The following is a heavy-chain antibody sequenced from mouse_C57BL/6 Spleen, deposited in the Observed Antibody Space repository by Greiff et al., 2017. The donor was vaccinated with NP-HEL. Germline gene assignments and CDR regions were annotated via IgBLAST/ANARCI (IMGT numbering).Heavy chain of an antibody. V-gene: IGHV1-18*01. CDR1: GYTFTDYN. J-gene: IGHJ2*01. CDR2: INPNNGGT. D-gene: IGHD2-2*01. Sequence: EVQLKQSGPELVKPGASVKIPCKASGYTFTDYNMDWVKQSHGKSLEWIGEINPNNGGTIYNQKFKGKATLTVDKSSSTAYMELRSLTSEDTAVYYCARCRDGYGYFDYWGQGTTLTVSS. CDR3: ARCRDGYGYFDY.